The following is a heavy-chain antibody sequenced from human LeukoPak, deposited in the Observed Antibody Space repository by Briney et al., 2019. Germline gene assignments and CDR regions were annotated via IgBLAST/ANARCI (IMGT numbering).Heavy chain of an antibody. D-gene: IGHD2-8*02. CDR1: GYSICSGYY. V-gene: IGHV4-38-2*01. J-gene: IGHJ4*02. Sequence: SETLSLTCAVSGYSICSGYYWGWIRPPPGKGLEWIGSIYHSGSTYYNPSLKSRVTISVDTSKNQFSLKLSSVTAADTAVYYCARLLGLVYFDYWGQGTLVTVSS. CDR3: ARLLGLVYFDY. CDR2: IYHSGST.